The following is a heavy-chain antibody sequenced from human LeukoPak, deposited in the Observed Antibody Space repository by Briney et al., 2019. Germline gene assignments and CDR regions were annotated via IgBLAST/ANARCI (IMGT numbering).Heavy chain of an antibody. Sequence: PSETLSLTCTVSGGSISSSSYYWGWIRQPPGKGLERIGSIYYSGSTYYNPSLKSRVTISVDTSKNQFSLKLSSVTAADTAVYYCARPRKYCSGGSCAFDAFDIWGQGTMVTVSS. CDR1: GGSISSSSYY. CDR2: IYYSGST. J-gene: IGHJ3*02. CDR3: ARPRKYCSGGSCAFDAFDI. D-gene: IGHD2-15*01. V-gene: IGHV4-39*01.